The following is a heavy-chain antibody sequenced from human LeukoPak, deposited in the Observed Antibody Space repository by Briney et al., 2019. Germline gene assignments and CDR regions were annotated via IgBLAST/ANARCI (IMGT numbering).Heavy chain of an antibody. CDR2: IRYDGSNK. Sequence: SGGSLRLSCAASGFTFSSYGMHWVRQAPGKGLEWVAFIRYDGSNKYYADSVKGRFTISRDNSKNTLYLQMNSLRAEDTAVYYCATICAGDCYSNYFDYWGQGTLVTVSS. D-gene: IGHD2-21*02. J-gene: IGHJ4*02. V-gene: IGHV3-30*02. CDR1: GFTFSSYG. CDR3: ATICAGDCYSNYFDY.